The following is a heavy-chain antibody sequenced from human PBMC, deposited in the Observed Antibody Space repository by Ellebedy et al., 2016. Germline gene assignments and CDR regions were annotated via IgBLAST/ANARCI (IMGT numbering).Heavy chain of an antibody. D-gene: IGHD6-13*01. Sequence: GGSLRLSCAASGFTFSGTWMTWVRQAPGKGLEWVANINEDGSQKYYGDSVKGRFTISRDNAKNSLYLQMNSLRTEDTAVYYCARDRGYRAYDYWGQGTLVTVSS. V-gene: IGHV3-7*01. CDR3: ARDRGYRAYDY. J-gene: IGHJ4*02. CDR2: INEDGSQK. CDR1: GFTFSGTW.